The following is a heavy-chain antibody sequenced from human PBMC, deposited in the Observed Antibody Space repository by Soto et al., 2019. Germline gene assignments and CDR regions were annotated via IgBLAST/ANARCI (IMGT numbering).Heavy chain of an antibody. V-gene: IGHV3-7*01. CDR1: GFTFSTYD. J-gene: IGHJ5*02. CDR2: VNQDGTQK. Sequence: PGGSLRLSCAASGFTFSTYDMNWVRQPPGKGLEWVASVNQDGTQKFYVDSVKGRFTVSRDNAQNSLFLQMISLRADDTAVYYCSSHNGDTGSFVPWCQGPLVTVFS. CDR3: SSHNGDTGSFVP. D-gene: IGHD4-17*01.